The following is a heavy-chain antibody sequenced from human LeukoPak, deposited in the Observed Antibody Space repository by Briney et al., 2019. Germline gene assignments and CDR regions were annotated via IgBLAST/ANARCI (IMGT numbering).Heavy chain of an antibody. D-gene: IGHD3-3*01. J-gene: IGHJ5*02. CDR1: GGSISSGDYY. V-gene: IGHV4-30-4*08. CDR2: IYYSGST. CDR3: ARGGTYYDFWSGYSWFDP. Sequence: PSETLSLTCTVSGGSISSGDYYWSWIRQPPGKGLEWIGYIYYSGSTYYNPSLKSRVTISVDTSKNQFSLKLSSVTAADTAVYYCARGGTYYDFWSGYSWFDPWGQGTLVTVS.